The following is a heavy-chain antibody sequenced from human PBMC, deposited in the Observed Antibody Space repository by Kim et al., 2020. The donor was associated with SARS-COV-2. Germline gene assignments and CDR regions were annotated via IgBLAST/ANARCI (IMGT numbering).Heavy chain of an antibody. D-gene: IGHD3-16*01. J-gene: IGHJ4*02. CDR3: ASDLGGFDY. V-gene: IGHV1-46*01. CDR2: IYPNDGTT. Sequence: ASVKVSCKTSGYGFTNNYLHWVRLAPGQGLEWIGMIYPNDGTTTYAQKFQGRVTMTRDTPTRTGYMELSSLTSADTAMYYCASDLGGFDYWGQGTLVTVS. CDR1: GYGFTNNY.